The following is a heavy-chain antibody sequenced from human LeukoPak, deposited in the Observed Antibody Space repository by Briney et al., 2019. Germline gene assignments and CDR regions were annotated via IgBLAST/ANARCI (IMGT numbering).Heavy chain of an antibody. CDR1: GFTFTSYA. CDR3: ARPLGHCTATSCYLLGF. D-gene: IGHD2-2*01. CDR2: ISFDGGNT. J-gene: IGHJ4*02. V-gene: IGHV3-30-3*01. Sequence: GGSLRLSCSASGFTFTSYAMHWVRQAPGKGLEWVAIISFDGGNTYYADSVKGRFTISRGSSKNTLYLQMNNLRAEDTAVYYCARPLGHCTATSCYLLGFWGQGTLVTVSS.